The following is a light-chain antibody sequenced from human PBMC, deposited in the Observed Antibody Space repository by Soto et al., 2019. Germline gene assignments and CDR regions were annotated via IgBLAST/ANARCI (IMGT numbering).Light chain of an antibody. CDR1: QSVATN. V-gene: IGKV3-15*01. CDR3: QQYIKWPYT. J-gene: IGKJ2*01. CDR2: GAS. Sequence: EIVMTQSPATLSVSPGERATLSCRASQSVATNLAWYQQKPGQSPRLLIYGASTRATGIPAGFSGDGSGTEFTLTISSLQSEDFAVYFCQQYIKWPYTFGQGTKLEIK.